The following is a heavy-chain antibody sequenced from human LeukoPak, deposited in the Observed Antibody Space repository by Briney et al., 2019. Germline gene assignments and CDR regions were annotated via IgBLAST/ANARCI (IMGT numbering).Heavy chain of an antibody. CDR3: ARDSLGYCSGGSCYELDY. D-gene: IGHD2-15*01. J-gene: IGHJ4*02. CDR1: GFTFSSYW. V-gene: IGHV3-30-3*01. CDR2: ISYDGSNK. Sequence: GGSLRLSCAASGFTFSSYWMSWVRQAPGKGLEWVAVISYDGSNKYYADSVKGRFTISRDNSKNTLYLQMNSLRAEDTAVYYCARDSLGYCSGGSCYELDYWGQGTLVTVSS.